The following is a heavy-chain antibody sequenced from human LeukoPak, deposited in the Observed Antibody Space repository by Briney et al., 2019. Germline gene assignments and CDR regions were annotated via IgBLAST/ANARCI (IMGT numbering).Heavy chain of an antibody. J-gene: IGHJ4*02. D-gene: IGHD6-19*01. CDR3: ARDAPGIAVAGYYFDY. CDR1: GGSISSYY. Sequence: SETLSLTCTVSGGSISSYYWSWIRQPPGKGLEWIGYIYYSGSTNYNPSLKSRVTISVDTSKNQFSLKLSSVTAADTAVYYCARDAPGIAVAGYYFDYWGQGTLVTVSS. V-gene: IGHV4-59*12. CDR2: IYYSGST.